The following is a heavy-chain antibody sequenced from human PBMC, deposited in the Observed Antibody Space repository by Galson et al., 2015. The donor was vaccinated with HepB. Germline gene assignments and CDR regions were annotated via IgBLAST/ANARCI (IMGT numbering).Heavy chain of an antibody. J-gene: IGHJ4*02. V-gene: IGHV3-53*04. CDR3: ARDGVKGGRFFDY. CDR2: IYSGGST. D-gene: IGHD3-16*01. CDR1: GFTVSSNY. Sequence: SLRLSCAASGFTVSSNYMSWVRQAPGKGLEWVSVIYSGGSTYYADSVKGRFTISRHNSKNTLYLQMNSLRAEDTAVYYCARDGVKGGRFFDYWGQGTLVTVSS.